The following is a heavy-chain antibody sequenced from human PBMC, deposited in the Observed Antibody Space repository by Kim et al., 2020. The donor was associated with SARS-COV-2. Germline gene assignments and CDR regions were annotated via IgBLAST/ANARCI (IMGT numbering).Heavy chain of an antibody. CDR1: GFTFDDYG. CDR2: INWNGGST. Sequence: GGSLRLSCAASGFTFDDYGMSWVRQAPGKGLEWVSGINWNGGSTGYADAVKGRFTISRDNAKNYLYLQMNSRRAEYTALYHCARARTFGSGIFTGRDAFETWGQGAMVTVSS. V-gene: IGHV3-20*01. D-gene: IGHD3-10*01. J-gene: IGHJ3*02. CDR3: ARARTFGSGIFTGRDAFET.